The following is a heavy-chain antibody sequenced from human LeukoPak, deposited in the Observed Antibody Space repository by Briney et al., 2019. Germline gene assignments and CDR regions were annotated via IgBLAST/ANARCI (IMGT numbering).Heavy chain of an antibody. CDR3: ARASLGLAPFDC. CDR1: GFTFSSYG. Sequence: GGSLRLSCAASGFTFSSYGMHWVRQAPGKGLEWVAVISYDGSNKYYADSVKGRFTISRDNSKNTLYLQMNSLRAEDTAVYYCARASLGLAPFDCWGQGTLVTVSS. J-gene: IGHJ4*02. V-gene: IGHV3-30*03. CDR2: ISYDGSNK.